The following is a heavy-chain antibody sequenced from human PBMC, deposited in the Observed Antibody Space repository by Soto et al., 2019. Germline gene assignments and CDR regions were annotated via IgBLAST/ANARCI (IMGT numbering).Heavy chain of an antibody. CDR2: VKHSGST. Sequence: AETVSLTCAVYGGSFRGYYWSWIRQPPGKGLEWIGEVKHSGSTNYNPSLKSRVTISVDTSTNQFSLKLSSVTAADTAVYYCARGGHCRSTSCYTSGWFDPWGQGTLVTSP. J-gene: IGHJ5*02. D-gene: IGHD2-2*02. CDR3: ARGGHCRSTSCYTSGWFDP. CDR1: GGSFRGYY. V-gene: IGHV4-34*01.